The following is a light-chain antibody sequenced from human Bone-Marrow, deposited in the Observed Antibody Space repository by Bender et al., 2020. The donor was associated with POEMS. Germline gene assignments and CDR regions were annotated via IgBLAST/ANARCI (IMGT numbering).Light chain of an antibody. CDR2: QDT. CDR3: QAWDTYSVI. CDR1: DLGDKY. Sequence: SYEVTHPPSVSVSQGQTASITCPGDDLGDKYFALSQQKPGQSPVLVIYQDTKRPSGIPERFSGSNSGNTATLTISGTQAMDEADHYCQAWDTYSVIFGGGTKLTVL. V-gene: IGLV3-1*01. J-gene: IGLJ2*01.